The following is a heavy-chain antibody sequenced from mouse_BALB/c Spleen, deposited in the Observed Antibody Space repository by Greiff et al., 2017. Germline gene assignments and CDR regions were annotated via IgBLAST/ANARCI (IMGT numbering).Heavy chain of an antibody. Sequence: QVQLQQSGAELVKPGASVKLSCKASGYTFTSYYMYWVKQRPGQGLEWIGEINPSNGGTNFNEKFKSKATLTVDKSSSTAYMQLSSLTSEDSAVYYCTRGGMRHWYFDVWGAGTTVTVSS. J-gene: IGHJ1*01. CDR2: INPSNGGT. CDR3: TRGGMRHWYFDV. CDR1: GYTFTSYY. V-gene: IGHV1S81*02.